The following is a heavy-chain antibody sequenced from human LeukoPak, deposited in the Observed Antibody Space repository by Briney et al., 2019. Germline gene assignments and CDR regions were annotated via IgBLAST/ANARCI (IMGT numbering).Heavy chain of an antibody. CDR3: ARVQAVFQNFDY. J-gene: IGHJ4*02. V-gene: IGHV3-66*01. CDR2: MYSGGNT. Sequence: TGGSLRLSCGASGFTVSSSYISWVRQAPGKGLEWVSVMYSGGNTYYADSVKGRFTISRDKSKNTLYLQMNSLRAEDTAVYHCARVQAVFQNFDYWGQGTLVTVSS. CDR1: GFTVSSSY.